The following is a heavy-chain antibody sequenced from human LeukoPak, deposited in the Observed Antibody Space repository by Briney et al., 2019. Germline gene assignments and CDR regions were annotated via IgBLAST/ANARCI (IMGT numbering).Heavy chain of an antibody. V-gene: IGHV3-21*01. CDR2: STSLI. J-gene: IGHJ4*02. CDR3: ARGPPYGSRSDYFDY. D-gene: IGHD3-10*01. Sequence: GGSLRLSCAASGFTFSSCSMNWVRQAPGSSTSLIYYADSAKGRFTISRDNAKNSLYLQMNSLRVEDTAVYYCARGPPYGSRSDYFDYWGQGTLVTVSS. CDR1: GFTFSSCS.